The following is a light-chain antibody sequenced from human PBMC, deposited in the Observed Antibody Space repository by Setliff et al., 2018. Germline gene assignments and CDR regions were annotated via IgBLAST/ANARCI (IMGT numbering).Light chain of an antibody. V-gene: IGLV2-11*01. J-gene: IGLJ1*01. CDR3: CSYADTYISV. Sequence: QSVLTQPRLVSGSPGQSVAISCTGTSSDVGRYNFVSWYQQHPGKAPKLIIYDVTKRPSGVPDRFSGSKSGNTASLTISGLQAEDEADYSCCSYADTYISVFGTGTKVTVL. CDR1: SSDVGRYNF. CDR2: DVT.